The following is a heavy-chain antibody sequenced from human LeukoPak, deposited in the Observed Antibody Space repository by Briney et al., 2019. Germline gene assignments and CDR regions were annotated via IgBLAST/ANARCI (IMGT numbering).Heavy chain of an antibody. V-gene: IGHV4-34*01. CDR2: INHSGST. CDR3: ARLAYGDYYFDQ. CDR1: GWSFSGYY. D-gene: IGHD4-17*01. Sequence: PSETLSLTCAVYGWSFSGYYWSWIRQPPGKGLEWIGEINHSGSTNYNPSLKSRVTISVDTSKHQFSLKLYSVTAADTAMFCCARLAYGDYYFDQWVQGTLV. J-gene: IGHJ4*02.